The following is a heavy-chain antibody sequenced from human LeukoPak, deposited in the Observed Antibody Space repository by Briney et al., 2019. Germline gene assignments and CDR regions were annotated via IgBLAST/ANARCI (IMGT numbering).Heavy chain of an antibody. Sequence: SETLSLNCTVSGGSISSGSYYWSWIRQPAGKGLEWIGRIYTSGSTNYNPSLKSRVTISVDTSKNQFSLKLSSVTAADTAVYYCASRGYYDSSGYYLWDYWGQGTLVTVSS. D-gene: IGHD3-22*01. J-gene: IGHJ4*02. CDR1: GGSISSGSYY. CDR3: ASRGYYDSSGYYLWDY. CDR2: IYTSGST. V-gene: IGHV4-61*02.